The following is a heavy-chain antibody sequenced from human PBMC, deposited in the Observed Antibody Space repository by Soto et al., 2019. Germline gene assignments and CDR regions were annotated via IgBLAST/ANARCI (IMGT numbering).Heavy chain of an antibody. CDR2: IIPIFVTA. CDR3: ASVQGQLLYGDYYYGMDV. D-gene: IGHD2-2*02. J-gene: IGHJ6*02. V-gene: IGHV1-69*13. Sequence: SVKVSCKASGGTFSSYAISWVRQAPGQGLEWMGGIIPIFVTANYAQKFQGRVTITADESTSTAYMELSSLRSEDTAVYYCASVQGQLLYGDYYYGMDVWGQGTTVTVSS. CDR1: GGTFSSYA.